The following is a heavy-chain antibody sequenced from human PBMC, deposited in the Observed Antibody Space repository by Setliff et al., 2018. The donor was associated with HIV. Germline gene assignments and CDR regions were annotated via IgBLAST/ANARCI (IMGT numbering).Heavy chain of an antibody. J-gene: IGHJ4*02. CDR2: IIHSRNT. D-gene: IGHD3-22*01. Sequence: KASETLSLTCAVYGGSFSGYYWGWIRQPPGKGLEWIGEIIHSRNTNYNPSLKSRVTVSVDTSKNQFSLKLSSVAAADTAVYYCTRRSYYYDNSGELWGQGTLVTVSS. CDR1: GGSFSGYY. CDR3: TRRSYYYDNSGEL. V-gene: IGHV4-34*12.